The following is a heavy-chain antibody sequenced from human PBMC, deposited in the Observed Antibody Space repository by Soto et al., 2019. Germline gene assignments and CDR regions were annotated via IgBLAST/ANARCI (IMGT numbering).Heavy chain of an antibody. D-gene: IGHD5-12*01. CDR1: GFTFSSYS. V-gene: IGHV3-21*01. Sequence: EVQLVESGGGLVKPGGSLRLSCAASGFTFSSYSMNWVRQAPGKGLEWVSSIGSGSSFIYYADSVKGRFTISRDNAKNSLYLQMNRLGAEDTAVYYCAKGALRSPDYWGQGTLVTVSS. CDR2: IGSGSSFI. J-gene: IGHJ4*02. CDR3: AKGALRSPDY.